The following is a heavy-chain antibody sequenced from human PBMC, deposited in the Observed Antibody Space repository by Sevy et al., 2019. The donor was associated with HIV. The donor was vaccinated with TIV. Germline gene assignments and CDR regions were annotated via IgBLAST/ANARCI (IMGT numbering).Heavy chain of an antibody. CDR2: ISYDGSNK. J-gene: IGHJ4*02. CDR1: GFTFSSYG. CDR3: AKKGLRSSFDY. V-gene: IGHV3-30*18. Sequence: GSLRLSCAASGFTFSSYGMHWVRQAPGKGLEWVAVISYDGSNKYYADSVKGRFTISRDNSKNTLYLQMNSLRAEDTAVYYCAKKGLRSSFDYWGQGTLVTVSS. D-gene: IGHD4-17*01.